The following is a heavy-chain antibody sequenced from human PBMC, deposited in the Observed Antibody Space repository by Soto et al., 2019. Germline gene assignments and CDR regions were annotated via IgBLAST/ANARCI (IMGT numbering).Heavy chain of an antibody. V-gene: IGHV4-4*07. CDR3: ARVLLWFGELLYVRRYNWFDP. CDR2: IYTSGST. D-gene: IGHD3-10*01. J-gene: IGHJ5*02. CDR1: GGSISSYY. Sequence: SETLSLTCTVSGGSISSYYWSWIRQPAGKGLEWIGRIYTSGSTNYNPSLKSRVTMSVDTSKNQFSLKLSSVTAADTAVYYCARVLLWFGELLYVRRYNWFDPWGQGTLVTVS.